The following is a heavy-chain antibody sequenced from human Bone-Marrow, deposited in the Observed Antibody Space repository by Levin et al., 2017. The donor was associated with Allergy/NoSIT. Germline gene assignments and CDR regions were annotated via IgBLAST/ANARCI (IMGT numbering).Heavy chain of an antibody. J-gene: IGHJ6*02. V-gene: IGHV1-8*01. CDR2: MNPNSDNT. D-gene: IGHD3-9*01. CDR1: GYTFTTYD. Sequence: KRGESLKISCKPSGYTFTTYDFNWVRQATGQGLEWMGCMNPNSDNTVYSQKFQGRVTMTWDSSIGTAYMELTSLRSDDTAVYYCARALPHEILTSPLWSSLPLRKRTYSYGLDVWGQGTTVTVSS. CDR3: ARALPHEILTSPLWSSLPLRKRTYSYGLDV.